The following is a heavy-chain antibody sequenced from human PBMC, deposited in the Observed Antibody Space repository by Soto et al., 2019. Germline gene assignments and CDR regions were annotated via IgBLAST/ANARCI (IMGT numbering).Heavy chain of an antibody. Sequence: EMHLVESGGGLVKPGGSLRLSCAASGFTFSTYSMNWVRQALGKGLEWVSSISGSGNYTHYADFLRGRFTISRDNAKTSLYLQMNSLRAEDTAVYYCAREGINNYNEYYCDSWGQGTVVTVSS. J-gene: IGHJ4*02. CDR3: AREGINNYNEYYCDS. CDR2: ISGSGNYT. CDR1: GFTFSTYS. D-gene: IGHD4-4*01. V-gene: IGHV3-21*01.